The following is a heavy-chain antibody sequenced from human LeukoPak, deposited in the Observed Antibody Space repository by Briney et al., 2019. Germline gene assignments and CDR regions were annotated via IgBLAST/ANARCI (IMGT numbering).Heavy chain of an antibody. CDR2: INHSGST. CDR1: GGSFSGYY. CDR3: AREDEGVVVAALDAFDI. J-gene: IGHJ3*02. V-gene: IGHV4-34*01. D-gene: IGHD2-15*01. Sequence: KPSETLSLTCAVYGGSFSGYYWSWIRQPPGKGLEWIGEINHSGSTNYNPSLKSRVTISVDTSKNQFSLKLSSVTAADTAVYYCAREDEGVVVAALDAFDIWGQGTMVTVSS.